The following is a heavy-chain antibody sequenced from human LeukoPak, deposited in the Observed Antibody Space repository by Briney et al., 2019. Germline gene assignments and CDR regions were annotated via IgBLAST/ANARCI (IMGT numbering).Heavy chain of an antibody. CDR2: IYHSGST. V-gene: IGHV4-38-2*02. CDR1: GYSISSGYY. J-gene: IGHJ4*02. D-gene: IGHD3-22*01. CDR3: ARDRGYYDSHLDY. Sequence: SETLSLTCAVSGYSISSGYYWGWIRQPPGKGLEWIGSIYHSGSTYYNPSLKSRVTISVDTSKNQFSLKLSSVTAADTAVYYCARDRGYYDSHLDYWGQGTLVTVST.